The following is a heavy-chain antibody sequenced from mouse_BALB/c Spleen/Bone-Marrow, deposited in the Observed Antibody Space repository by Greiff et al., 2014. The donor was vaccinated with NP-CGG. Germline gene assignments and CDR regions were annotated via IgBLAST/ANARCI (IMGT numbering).Heavy chain of an antibody. CDR2: IRNKANGYTT. V-gene: IGHV7-3*02. J-gene: IGHJ3*01. Sequence: EVKVVESGGGLVQPGGSLRLSCATSGFTFTDYYMSWVRQPPGKALEWLGFIRNKANGYTTEYSASVKGRFTISRDNSQSILYLQMNTLRAEDSATYYCARDEGLLRFAYWDQGTLVTVSA. D-gene: IGHD2-3*01. CDR1: GFTFTDYY. CDR3: ARDEGLLRFAY.